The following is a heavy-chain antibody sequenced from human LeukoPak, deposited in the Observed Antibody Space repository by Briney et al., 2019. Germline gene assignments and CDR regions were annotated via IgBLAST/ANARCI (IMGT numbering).Heavy chain of an antibody. J-gene: IGHJ4*02. CDR2: INGYSGNT. CDR1: GYTFTS. V-gene: IGHV1-18*01. CDR3: ARDHGHYGNY. D-gene: IGHD4-17*01. Sequence: GSVKVSCKASGYTFTSITWVRQAPGHGLEWMGWINGYSGNTNYAQKLQGRVTMATDTSTSTAYMEMRSLRSDDTAVYYCARDHGHYGNYWGQGTLVTVSS.